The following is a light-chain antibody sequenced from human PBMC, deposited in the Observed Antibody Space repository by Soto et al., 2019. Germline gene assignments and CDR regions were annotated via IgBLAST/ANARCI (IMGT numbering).Light chain of an antibody. CDR2: AAS. CDR3: QQSYSTPRAIT. Sequence: DIHMTQSPSSLSASVGYIFTITCRASQSISSYLNWYQQKTGKAPKLLIYAASSLQSGVPSRLSGSGSGKDFTLTISSLQTEDFATYYCQQSYSTPRAITFGQGTRLEIK. CDR1: QSISSY. J-gene: IGKJ5*01. V-gene: IGKV1-39*01.